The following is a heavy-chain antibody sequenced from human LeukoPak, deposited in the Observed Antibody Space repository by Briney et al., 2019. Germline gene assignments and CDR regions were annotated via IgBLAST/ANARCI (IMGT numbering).Heavy chain of an antibody. CDR1: RYTFSSSL. V-gene: IGHV1-2*02. D-gene: IGHD3-16*01. Sequence: GASVKASYTPSRYTFSSSLTHSERLAPGQGLEWMGWINPNSGGTNYAQKFQGRVTMTRDTSISTVYMELSSLRSDDPAVYYCASDNDGCDGAFYVLLVW. J-gene: IGHJ6*01. CDR3: ASDNDGCDGAFYVLLV. CDR2: INPNSGGT.